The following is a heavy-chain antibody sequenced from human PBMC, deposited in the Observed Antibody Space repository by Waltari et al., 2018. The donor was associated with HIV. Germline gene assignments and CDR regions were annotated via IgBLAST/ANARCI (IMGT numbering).Heavy chain of an antibody. CDR2: IRSKAYGGTT. Sequence: EVQLVESGGGLVQPGRSLRLSCTASGITFGDYAMGWFRQAPGKGLEWVGFIRSKAYGGTTEYAASVKGRFTISRDSKSIAYLQMNSLKTEDTAVYYCTRGRDCSSTSCYGDYWGQGTLVTVSS. V-gene: IGHV3-49*03. CDR1: GITFGDYA. J-gene: IGHJ4*02. CDR3: TRGRDCSSTSCYGDY. D-gene: IGHD2-2*01.